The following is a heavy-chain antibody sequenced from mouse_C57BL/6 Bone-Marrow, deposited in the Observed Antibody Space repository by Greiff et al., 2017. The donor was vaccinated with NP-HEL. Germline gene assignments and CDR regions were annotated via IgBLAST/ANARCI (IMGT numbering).Heavy chain of an antibody. Sequence: QVHVKQSGAELARPGASVKLSCKASGYTFTSYGISWVKQRTGQGLEWIGEIYPRSGNTYYNEKFKGKATLTADKSSSTAYMELRSLTSEDSAVYFCARGELGDPWFAYWGQGTLVTVSA. V-gene: IGHV1-81*01. J-gene: IGHJ3*01. CDR3: ARGELGDPWFAY. CDR2: IYPRSGNT. D-gene: IGHD4-1*01. CDR1: GYTFTSYG.